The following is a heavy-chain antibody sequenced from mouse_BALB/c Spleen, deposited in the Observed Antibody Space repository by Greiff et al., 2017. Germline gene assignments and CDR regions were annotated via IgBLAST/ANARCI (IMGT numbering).Heavy chain of an antibody. J-gene: IGHJ2*01. CDR1: GFAFSSYD. V-gene: IGHV5-12-1*01. CDR3: ARHEYGNYVDY. D-gene: IGHD2-10*02. CDR2: ISSGGGST. Sequence: EVKLMESGGGLVKPGGSLKLSCAASGFAFSSYDMSWVRQTPEKRLEWVAYISSGGGSTYYPDTVKGRFTISRDNAKNTLYLQMSSLKSEDTAMYYCARHEYGNYVDYWGQGTTLTVSS.